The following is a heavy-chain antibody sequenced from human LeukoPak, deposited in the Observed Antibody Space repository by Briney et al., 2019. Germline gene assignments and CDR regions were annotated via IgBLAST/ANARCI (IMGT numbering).Heavy chain of an antibody. J-gene: IGHJ4*02. D-gene: IGHD2-2*01. V-gene: IGHV1-18*01. CDR3: ARGGYCSSTSCPGTFDY. CDR1: GYIFTSYG. Sequence: VASVKVSCKASGYIFTSYGISWVRQAPGQGLEWMGWISAYNGNTKYAHKLQGRVTMTTDTSTSTAYMELRSLRSDDTAVYYCARGGYCSSTSCPGTFDYWGQGTLVTVSS. CDR2: ISAYNGNT.